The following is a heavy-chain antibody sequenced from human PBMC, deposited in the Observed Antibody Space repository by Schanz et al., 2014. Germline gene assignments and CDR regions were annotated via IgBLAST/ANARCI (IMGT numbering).Heavy chain of an antibody. CDR2: ISYDGRNK. V-gene: IGHV3-30-3*01. CDR1: GFTLSNSD. D-gene: IGHD5-12*01. CDR3: ASPSGYSDYGTYFDF. Sequence: VQLVESGGGLVQPGGSLRLSCAASGFTLSNSDMHWVRQAPGKGLEWVAVISYDGRNKYYADSVKGRFTISRDNSRNTLYLQMNSLRTEDTAVYYCASPSGYSDYGTYFDFWGQGTLVTVSS. J-gene: IGHJ4*02.